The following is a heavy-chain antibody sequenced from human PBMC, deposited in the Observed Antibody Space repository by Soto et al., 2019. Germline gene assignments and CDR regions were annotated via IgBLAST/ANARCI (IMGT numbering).Heavy chain of an antibody. CDR3: ARFKAVAQSYYAFWSGYYSHYYMDV. CDR1: GGSISSYY. CDR2: IYYSGCT. Sequence: SETLSLTCTVSGGSISSYYWSWIRQPPGKGLEWIGYIYYSGCTNYNPSLKSRVTISVDTSKNQFSLKLSSVTAADTAVYYCARFKAVAQSYYAFWSGYYSHYYMDVWGKGTTVTVSS. J-gene: IGHJ6*03. D-gene: IGHD3-3*01. V-gene: IGHV4-59*01.